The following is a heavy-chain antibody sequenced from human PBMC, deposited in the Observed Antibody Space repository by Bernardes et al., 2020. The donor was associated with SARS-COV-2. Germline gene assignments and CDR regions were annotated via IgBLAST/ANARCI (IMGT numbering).Heavy chain of an antibody. CDR2: IYYSGST. V-gene: IGHV4-39*01. Sequence: SETLSLTCTVSGGSISSSSYYWGWIRQPPGKGLEWIGSIYYSGSTYYNPSLKSRVTISVDTSKNQFSLKLSSVTAADTAVYYCARLRDYYDSSGYFGHSKTWFDPWGQGTLVTVSS. D-gene: IGHD3-22*01. J-gene: IGHJ5*02. CDR1: GGSISSSSYY. CDR3: ARLRDYYDSSGYFGHSKTWFDP.